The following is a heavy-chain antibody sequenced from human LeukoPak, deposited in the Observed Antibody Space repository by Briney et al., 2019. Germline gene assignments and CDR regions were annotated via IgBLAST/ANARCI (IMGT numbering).Heavy chain of an antibody. D-gene: IGHD6-19*01. CDR2: ISWNSGTI. Sequence: GGSLRLSCAGSGFTFNNYSMHWVRQPPGKGLEWVSGISWNSGTIDYADSVRGRFTISRDNAKNSLYLQIDSLRVEDTAFYYCAKDNRRHYTSGPNPDSLHWGQGALVTVSS. V-gene: IGHV3-9*01. CDR1: GFTFNNYS. J-gene: IGHJ4*02. CDR3: AKDNRRHYTSGPNPDSLH.